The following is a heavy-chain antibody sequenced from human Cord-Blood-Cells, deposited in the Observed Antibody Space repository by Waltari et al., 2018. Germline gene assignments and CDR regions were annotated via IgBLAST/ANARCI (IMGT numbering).Heavy chain of an antibody. V-gene: IGHV3-53*01. D-gene: IGHD4-17*01. CDR2: IYSGGST. J-gene: IGHJ4*02. Sequence: EVQLVESGGALMQPGGSLRLSCAAPGFTVSSNYMGWVRQAPGKGLGWVSVIYSGGSTYYADSVKGRFTISRDNAKNTLYLQMNSLRAEDTAVYYCARVTHGDYVSWGQGTLVTVSS. CDR1: GFTVSSNY. CDR3: ARVTHGDYVS.